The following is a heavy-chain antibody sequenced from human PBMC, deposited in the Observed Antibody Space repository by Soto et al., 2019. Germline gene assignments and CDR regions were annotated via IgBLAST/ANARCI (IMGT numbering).Heavy chain of an antibody. Sequence: GESLKISCKGSGYSFTSYWIGWVRQMPGKGLEWMGIIYPGDSDTRYSPSFQGQVTISADKSISTAYLQWSSLKASDTAMYYCARHYGHYCSGGSCSNAPDYWGQGTLVTVSS. CDR3: ARHYGHYCSGGSCSNAPDY. CDR2: IYPGDSDT. CDR1: GYSFTSYW. J-gene: IGHJ4*02. D-gene: IGHD2-15*01. V-gene: IGHV5-51*01.